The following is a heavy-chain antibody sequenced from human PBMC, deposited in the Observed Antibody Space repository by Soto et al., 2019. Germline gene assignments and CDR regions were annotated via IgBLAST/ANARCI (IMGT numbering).Heavy chain of an antibody. V-gene: IGHV4-34*01. Sequence: SETLSLTCAVDGGSFSGYYWSWIRQPPGKGLEWIGEINHSGSTNYNPSLKSRVTISVDTSKNQFSLKLSSVTAADTAVYYCARGIGYWAPSAARQRVWFDPWGQGTLVTVSS. J-gene: IGHJ5*02. CDR1: GGSFSGYY. CDR2: INHSGST. D-gene: IGHD6-6*01. CDR3: ARGIGYWAPSAARQRVWFDP.